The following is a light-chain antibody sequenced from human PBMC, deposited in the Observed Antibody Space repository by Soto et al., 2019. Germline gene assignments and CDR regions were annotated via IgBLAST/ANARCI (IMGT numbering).Light chain of an antibody. CDR1: QTVSSSY. CDR2: LAS. V-gene: IGKV3-20*01. J-gene: IGKJ2*01. CDR3: QQHSSSPHLYT. Sequence: EIVLTQSPGTLSLSPGERATLSCRASQTVSSSYLSWYQQKPGQAPRLLIYLASSRATGLPDRFSGSGSGTDFTLAISRLEPEDFALYYCQQHSSSPHLYTFGQGTKLEIK.